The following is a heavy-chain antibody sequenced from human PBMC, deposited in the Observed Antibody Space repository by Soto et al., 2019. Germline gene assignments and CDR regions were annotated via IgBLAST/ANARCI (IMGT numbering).Heavy chain of an antibody. CDR3: AIGTYYYGSGSYPY. CDR1: GGSFSGYY. D-gene: IGHD3-10*01. J-gene: IGHJ4*01. CDR2: INHSGPT. Sequence: TLCLTCAVSGGSFSGYYWGWIRQVLVKGLEWIGEINHSGPTNYNPSLLSGLTISVAASKNQCPLKLSSVPTVDTAVYYCAIGTYYYGSGSYPYWGHGTLVTVSS. V-gene: IGHV4-34*01.